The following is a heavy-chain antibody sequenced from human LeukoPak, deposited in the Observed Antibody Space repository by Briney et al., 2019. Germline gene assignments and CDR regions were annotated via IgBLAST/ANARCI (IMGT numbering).Heavy chain of an antibody. J-gene: IGHJ4*02. CDR1: GFTFHGYW. CDR2: INQEGSEI. Sequence: GGSLRLSCAASGFTFHGYWISWVPQAPGKGREGGADINQEGSEIYYVDSVKGRFTISRDNAKNSLYLQKHTLRSRDTAFYYCATDGLLSNYYGWGSYVDYWGQGTLVTVSS. CDR3: ATDGLLSNYYGWGSYVDY. V-gene: IGHV3-7*03. D-gene: IGHD3-10*01.